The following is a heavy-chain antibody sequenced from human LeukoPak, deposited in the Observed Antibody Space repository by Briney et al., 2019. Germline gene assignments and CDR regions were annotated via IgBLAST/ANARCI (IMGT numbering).Heavy chain of an antibody. CDR1: GGTFSSYA. V-gene: IGHV1-69*04. D-gene: IGHD3-22*01. Sequence: ASVKVSCKASGGTFSSYAISWVRQAPGQGLEWMGRIIPILGIANYAQKFQGRVTITADKYTSTAYMELSSLRSEDTAVYYCARDRGEYYYDSSGYYGDLFDYWGQGTLVTVSS. J-gene: IGHJ4*02. CDR3: ARDRGEYYYDSSGYYGDLFDY. CDR2: IIPILGIA.